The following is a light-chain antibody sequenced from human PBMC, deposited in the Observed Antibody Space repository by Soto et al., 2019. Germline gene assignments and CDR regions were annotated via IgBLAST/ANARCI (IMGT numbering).Light chain of an antibody. V-gene: IGLV8-61*01. Sequence: QAVVTQEPSFSVSPGGTVTLTCGLSSASVSTSYYPSWYQLTPGQAPRTLIYSTNTRSSGVPDRFSGSILGNKAALTITGAQADDESDYYCVLYVDSGIWVSGGGTKLTVL. J-gene: IGLJ3*02. CDR3: VLYVDSGIWV. CDR2: STN. CDR1: SASVSTSYY.